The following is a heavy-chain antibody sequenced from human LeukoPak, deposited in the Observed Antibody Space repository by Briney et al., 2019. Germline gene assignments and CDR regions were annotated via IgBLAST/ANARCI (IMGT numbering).Heavy chain of an antibody. Sequence: PGGSLRLFCAASGFTFSSYAMHWVRQAPGKGLEWVAVISYDGSNKYYADSVKGRFTISRDNSKNTLYLQMNSLRAEDTAVYYCARMHCGGDCYHDYWGQGTLVTVSS. CDR2: ISYDGSNK. V-gene: IGHV3-30*01. J-gene: IGHJ4*02. CDR1: GFTFSSYA. CDR3: ARMHCGGDCYHDY. D-gene: IGHD2-21*02.